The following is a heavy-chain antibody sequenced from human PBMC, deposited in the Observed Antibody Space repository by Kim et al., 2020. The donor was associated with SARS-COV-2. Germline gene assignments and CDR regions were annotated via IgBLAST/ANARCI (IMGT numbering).Heavy chain of an antibody. CDR2: IYYSGST. Sequence: SETLSLTCTVSGGSISSSSYYWGWIRQPPGKGLEWIGSIYYSGSTYYNPSLKSRVTISVDTSKNQFSLKLSSVTAADTAVYYCARHLGYYSSPYYFDYWG. CDR3: ARHLGYYSSPYYFDY. V-gene: IGHV4-39*01. J-gene: IGHJ4*01. D-gene: IGHD4-4*01. CDR1: GGSISSSSYY.